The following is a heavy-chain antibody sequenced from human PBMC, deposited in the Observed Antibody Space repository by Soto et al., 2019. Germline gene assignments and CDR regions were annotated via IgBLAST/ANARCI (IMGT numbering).Heavy chain of an antibody. CDR1: GFTFTRYS. V-gene: IGHV3-21*06. Sequence: EVQLVESGGGLVKPGGSLRLSCAASGFTFTRYSMNWVRQAPGKGLEWVSSISRTTNYIYYGDSMKGRFTISRDNAQNSLSLEMNSLRAEDTAVYYCARESEDLTSSFDYWGQGTLVTVSS. J-gene: IGHJ4*02. CDR2: ISRTTNYI. CDR3: ARESEDLTSSFDY.